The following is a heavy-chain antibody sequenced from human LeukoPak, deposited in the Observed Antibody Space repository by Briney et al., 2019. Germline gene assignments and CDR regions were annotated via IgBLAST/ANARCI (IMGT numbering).Heavy chain of an antibody. CDR1: GYTFTSYG. J-gene: IGHJ5*02. CDR2: ISAYNGNT. V-gene: IGHV1-18*01. Sequence: ASVKVSCKASGYTFTSYGISWVRQAPGQGLEWMGWISAYNGNTNYAQKLQGRVTMTTDTSTSTAYMELRSLRSDDTAVYYCAKDAISAAGTVNWFDPWGQGTLVTVSS. CDR3: AKDAISAAGTVNWFDP. D-gene: IGHD6-13*01.